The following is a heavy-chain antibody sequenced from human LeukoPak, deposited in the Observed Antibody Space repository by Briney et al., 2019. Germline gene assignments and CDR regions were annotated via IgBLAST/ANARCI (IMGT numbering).Heavy chain of an antibody. Sequence: ASVKVSCKASGYTFIAYYMHWVRQAPGQGLEWMGWINPNSGGTNYAQKFQGRVTMTRDTSISTAYMDLGRLRSDDTAVYYCARGMGVLVPAATWFDPWGQGTLVTVSS. V-gene: IGHV1-2*02. D-gene: IGHD2-2*01. CDR2: INPNSGGT. CDR3: ARGMGVLVPAATWFDP. CDR1: GYTFIAYY. J-gene: IGHJ5*02.